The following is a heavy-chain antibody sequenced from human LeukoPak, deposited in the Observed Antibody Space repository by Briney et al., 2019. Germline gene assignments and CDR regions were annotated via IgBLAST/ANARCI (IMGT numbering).Heavy chain of an antibody. J-gene: IGHJ4*02. CDR3: ARRAGAYSHPYDY. Sequence: GGSLRLSCTVSGFTVSSNSMSWVRQAPGKGLEWVSFIYSDNTHYSDSVKGRFTISRDNPKNTLYLQMNSLRAEDTAVYYCARRAGAYSHPYDYWGQGILVTVS. CDR2: IYSDNT. CDR1: GFTVSSNS. D-gene: IGHD4/OR15-4a*01. V-gene: IGHV3-53*01.